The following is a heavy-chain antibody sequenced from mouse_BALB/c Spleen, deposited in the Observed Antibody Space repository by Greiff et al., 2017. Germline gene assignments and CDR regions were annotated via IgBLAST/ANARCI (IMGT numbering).Heavy chain of an antibody. V-gene: IGHV14-4*02. CDR1: GFNIKDYY. CDR2: IDPENGDT. D-gene: IGHD2-14*01. CDR3: NARDYCGYGFDY. J-gene: IGHJ2*01. Sequence: VQLQQSGAELVRSGASVKLSCTASGFNIKDYYMHWVKQRPEQGLEWIGWIDPENGDTEYAPKFQGKATMTADTSSNTAYLQLSSLTSEDTAVYYCNARDYCGYGFDYWGQGTTLTVSS.